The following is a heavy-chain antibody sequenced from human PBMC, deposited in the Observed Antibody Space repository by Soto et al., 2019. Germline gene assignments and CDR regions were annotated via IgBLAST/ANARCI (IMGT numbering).Heavy chain of an antibody. CDR3: ARDRTFAHYSDY. J-gene: IGHJ4*02. D-gene: IGHD3-10*01. V-gene: IGHV3-33*01. Sequence: PGGSLRLSCAASGFTFSSNGMHWVRQAPGKGLEWVALIWSDGSKTYYADSVKGRFTISRDNSKNTLYLQMNDLRADDTAVYYCARDRTFAHYSDYWGQGTLVTVSS. CDR2: IWSDGSKT. CDR1: GFTFSSNG.